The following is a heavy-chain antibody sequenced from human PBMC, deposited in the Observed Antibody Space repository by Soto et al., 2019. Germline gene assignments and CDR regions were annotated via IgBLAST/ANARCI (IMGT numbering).Heavy chain of an antibody. V-gene: IGHV3-33*01. CDR1: GFTFSNYG. D-gene: IGHD6-13*01. CDR3: GRGGSWSSDY. J-gene: IGHJ4*02. Sequence: PGGSLRLSXVASGFTFSNYGMHWVRQAPGKGLEWVAVIWSDGSKKYYADSVKGRFTVSRDTAKNTLYLQMDSLRVEDTAVYYCGRGGSWSSDYWGQGTLVTVSS. CDR2: IWSDGSKK.